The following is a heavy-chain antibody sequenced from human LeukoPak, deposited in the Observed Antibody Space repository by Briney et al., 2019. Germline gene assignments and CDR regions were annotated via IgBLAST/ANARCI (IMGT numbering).Heavy chain of an antibody. J-gene: IGHJ4*02. D-gene: IGHD1-14*01. CDR2: INYSGST. CDR3: ARDTPPGDY. V-gene: IGHV4-59*01. CDR1: GGSISSYY. Sequence: PSETLSRTCTGSGGSISSYYWSWLGQAQGKGLEWIGYINYSGSTNYNPSLKSRVTISVDTSKNQFSLKLSSVTAADTAVYYCARDTPPGDYWGQGTLVTVSS.